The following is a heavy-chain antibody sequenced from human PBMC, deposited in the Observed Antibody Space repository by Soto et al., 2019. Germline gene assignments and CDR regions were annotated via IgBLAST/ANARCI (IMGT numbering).Heavy chain of an antibody. CDR2: VSDSGETS. Sequence: DVQLLESGGGLVQPGGSLRLSCAASGFTFNNYAMTWIRQAPGKGLEWVATVSDSGETSLSADSVKGRFTISRDNSRKTLYLQMNSLRDEDTAVYYCARDRDAYCSNGVCSGPYFDYWGRGTLVTVSS. CDR1: GFTFNNYA. D-gene: IGHD2-8*01. V-gene: IGHV3-23*01. CDR3: ARDRDAYCSNGVCSGPYFDY. J-gene: IGHJ4*02.